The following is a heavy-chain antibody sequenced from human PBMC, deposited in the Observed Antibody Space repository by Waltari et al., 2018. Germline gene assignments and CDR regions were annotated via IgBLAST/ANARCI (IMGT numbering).Heavy chain of an antibody. V-gene: IGHV3-23*01. CDR1: GFTFSSYA. J-gene: IGHJ4*02. Sequence: EVQLLESGGGLVQPGGSLRLSCAASGFTFSSYAMRWVRQAPGKGLEWGSAISGSGGSTYYADSVKGRFTISRDNSKNTLYLQMNSLRAEDTAVYYCAKDGSPPEYSGYDFDYWGQGTLVTVSS. CDR3: AKDGSPPEYSGYDFDY. D-gene: IGHD5-12*01. CDR2: ISGSGGST.